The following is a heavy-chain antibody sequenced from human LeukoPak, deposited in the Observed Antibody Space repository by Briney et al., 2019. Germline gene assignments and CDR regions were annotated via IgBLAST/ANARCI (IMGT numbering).Heavy chain of an antibody. J-gene: IGHJ4*02. CDR1: GYTFTTYA. D-gene: IGHD3-10*01. Sequence: ASVKVSCKASGYTFTTYAINWVRQAPGQGLEWMGWINTNTGNPTYAQGFTGRFVFSLDTSVSTAYLQISSLKAEDTAVYYCARGGLGSRRLGSDYWGQGTLVTVSS. V-gene: IGHV7-4-1*02. CDR3: ARGGLGSRRLGSDY. CDR2: INTNTGNP.